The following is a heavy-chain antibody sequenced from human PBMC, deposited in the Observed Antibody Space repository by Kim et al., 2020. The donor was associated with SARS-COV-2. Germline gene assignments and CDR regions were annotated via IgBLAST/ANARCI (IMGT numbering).Heavy chain of an antibody. D-gene: IGHD2-15*01. V-gene: IGHV1-46*01. CDR2: INPSGGST. CDR1: GYTFTSYY. CDR3: ARDIVVVVAAKQNPENNWFDP. Sequence: ASVKVSCKASGYTFTSYYMHWVRQAPGQGLEWMGIINPSGGSTSYAQKFQGRVTMTRDTSTSTVYMGLSSLRSEDTAVYYCARDIVVVVAAKQNPENNWFDPWGQGTLVTVSS. J-gene: IGHJ5*01.